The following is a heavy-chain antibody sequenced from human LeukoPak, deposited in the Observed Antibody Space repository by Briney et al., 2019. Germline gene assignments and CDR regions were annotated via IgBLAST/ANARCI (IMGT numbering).Heavy chain of an antibody. Sequence: GASVKVSCTASGYTFTSYGIRWVRQAPGQGLEWMGWISAYNGNTNYAQKLQGRVTMTTDTSTSTAYMELRSLRSDDTAVYYCARVVEIVVVVAATPYYFDYWGQGTLVTVSS. CDR2: ISAYNGNT. J-gene: IGHJ4*02. CDR1: GYTFTSYG. D-gene: IGHD2-15*01. V-gene: IGHV1-18*04. CDR3: ARVVEIVVVVAATPYYFDY.